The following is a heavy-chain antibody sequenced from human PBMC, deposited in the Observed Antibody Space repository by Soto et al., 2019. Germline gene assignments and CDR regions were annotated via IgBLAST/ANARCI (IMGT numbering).Heavy chain of an antibody. CDR1: GFTFSSYA. J-gene: IGHJ5*02. Sequence: EVQLLESGGGLVQPGGSLRLSCAASGFTFSSYAMSWVRQAPGKGLEWVSAISGSGGSTYYADSVKGRFTISRDNSKNTLYLQMNSLRAEDSAVYYCAKAGGRRTVTIGRTSADWFDPWGQGTLVTVSS. CDR2: ISGSGGST. D-gene: IGHD4-17*01. V-gene: IGHV3-23*01. CDR3: AKAGGRRTVTIGRTSADWFDP.